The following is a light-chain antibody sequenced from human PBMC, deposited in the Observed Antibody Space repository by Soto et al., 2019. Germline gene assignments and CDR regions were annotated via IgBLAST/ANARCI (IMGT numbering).Light chain of an antibody. CDR2: DVP. J-gene: IGKJ1*01. Sequence: IQMTQSPSSLSASIGDRVTITCRASQGIRDDLGWYQQKPGKAPQRLIYDVPRLQSGVPSRFSGSGSGTEFTLTISSLQPEDIATYYCLQHHTYPWTFGHGTKVEIK. CDR1: QGIRDD. V-gene: IGKV1-17*01. CDR3: LQHHTYPWT.